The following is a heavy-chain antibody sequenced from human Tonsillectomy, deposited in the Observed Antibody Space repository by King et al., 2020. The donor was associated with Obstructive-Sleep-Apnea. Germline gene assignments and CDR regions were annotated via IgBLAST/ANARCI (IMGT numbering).Heavy chain of an antibody. CDR2: ISGSGGST. J-gene: IGHJ4*02. CDR1: GFTFSSYA. D-gene: IGHD2-2*01. V-gene: IGHV3-23*04. Sequence: VQLVESGGGLVQPGGSLRLSCAASGFTFSSYAMSWVRQAPGKGLEWVSAISGSGGSTYYADSVKGRFTISRDNSKKTLYLQMNSLRAEDTAVYYCAKEWGGDIVVVPAAYYFDYWGQGTLVTVSS. CDR3: AKEWGGDIVVVPAAYYFDY.